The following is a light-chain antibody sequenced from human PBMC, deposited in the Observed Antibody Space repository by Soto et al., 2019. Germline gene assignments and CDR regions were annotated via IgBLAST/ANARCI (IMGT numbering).Light chain of an antibody. CDR3: SSYTSSSLSV. V-gene: IGLV2-14*01. J-gene: IGLJ1*01. CDR1: SSDVGGYNY. Sequence: QSALTQPASVSGSPGQSITISCTGTSSDVGGYNYVSWYQQHPGKAPKLRIYDVSNRPSGVSNRFACSKSGKTASLTISGLEAEDEADYCCSSYTSSSLSVFGTGTKVTVL. CDR2: DVS.